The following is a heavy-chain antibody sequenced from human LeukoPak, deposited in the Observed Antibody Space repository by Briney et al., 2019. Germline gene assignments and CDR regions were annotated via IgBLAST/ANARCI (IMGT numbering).Heavy chain of an antibody. J-gene: IGHJ4*02. Sequence: GGSLRLSCAASGFTFSTYAMHWVRQAPGKGLEWVAVMSYDGSNKYYADSVKGRFTISRDNSKNTLGLQMNSLRAEDTAIYYCATSTAAAGTDWGQGTLVTVSS. CDR3: ATSTAAAGTD. CDR1: GFTFSTYA. D-gene: IGHD6-13*01. CDR2: MSYDGSNK. V-gene: IGHV3-30*07.